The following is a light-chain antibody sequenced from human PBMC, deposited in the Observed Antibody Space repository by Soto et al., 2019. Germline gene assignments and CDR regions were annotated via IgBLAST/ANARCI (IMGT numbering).Light chain of an antibody. CDR2: AAP. CDR1: QSIRNN. V-gene: IGKV1-39*01. Sequence: DIQMTQSPSSLSASVEDRVIITCRSSQSIRNNLNWYQQKPGKAPKLLIFAAPSLQSGVPSRFSGSRSGPDFTLTISSLQPADFATYYCQQSYSSPPTFGQGTKVEIK. J-gene: IGKJ1*01. CDR3: QQSYSSPPT.